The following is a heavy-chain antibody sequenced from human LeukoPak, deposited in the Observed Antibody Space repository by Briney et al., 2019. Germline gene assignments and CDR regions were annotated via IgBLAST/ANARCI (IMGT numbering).Heavy chain of an antibody. Sequence: GGSLRLSCAASGFTFSSYGMHWVRQAPGKGLEWVAVIWYVGSNKYYADSVKGRFTISRDNSKNTLYLQMNSLRAEDTAVYYCAKDQAGFGELFSDAFDIWGQGTMVTVSS. CDR3: AKDQAGFGELFSDAFDI. D-gene: IGHD3-10*01. J-gene: IGHJ3*02. V-gene: IGHV3-33*06. CDR1: GFTFSSYG. CDR2: IWYVGSNK.